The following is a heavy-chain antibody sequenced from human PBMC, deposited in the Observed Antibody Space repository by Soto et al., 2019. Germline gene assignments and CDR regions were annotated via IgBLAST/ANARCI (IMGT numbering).Heavy chain of an antibody. J-gene: IGHJ4*02. V-gene: IGHV3-21*01. CDR2: ISSSSSYI. CDR3: ARYEGATLAY. CDR1: GFTFSSYS. D-gene: IGHD1-26*01. Sequence: LRLSCAASGFTFSSYSMNWVRQAPGKGLEWVSSISSSSSYIYYADSVKGRFTISRDNAKNSPYLQMNSLRAEDTAVYYCARYEGATLAYWGQGTLVTVSS.